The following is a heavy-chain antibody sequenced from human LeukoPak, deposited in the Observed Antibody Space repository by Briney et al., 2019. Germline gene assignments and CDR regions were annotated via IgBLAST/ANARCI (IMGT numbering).Heavy chain of an antibody. CDR1: GGSFSGYY. J-gene: IGHJ5*02. V-gene: IGHV4-34*01. D-gene: IGHD3-10*02. CDR3: ARMFGWFDP. CDR2: INHSGST. Sequence: SETLSLTCAVYGGSFSGYYWSWIRQPPGKGLEWIGEINHSGSTNYNPSLKSRVTISVDTSKNQFSLKLSSVTAADTAVYYCARMFGWFDPWGRGTLVTVSS.